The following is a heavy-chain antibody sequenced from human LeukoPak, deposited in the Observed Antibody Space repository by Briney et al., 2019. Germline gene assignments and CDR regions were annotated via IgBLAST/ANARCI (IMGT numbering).Heavy chain of an antibody. V-gene: IGHV4-39*07. CDR2: IYYSGST. CDR3: ARGRVSSSTWYTTYYYYFCMDV. CDR1: GGSIRSTSYY. Sequence: SETLSLTCTVSGGSIRSTSYYWGWIRQPPGKGLEWIGSIYYSGSTYYNPSLKSRVTISVDTSKNHFSLKLSSATAADTALYFCARGRVSSSTWYTTYYYYFCMDVWGKGTTVTVSS. J-gene: IGHJ6*03. D-gene: IGHD6-13*01.